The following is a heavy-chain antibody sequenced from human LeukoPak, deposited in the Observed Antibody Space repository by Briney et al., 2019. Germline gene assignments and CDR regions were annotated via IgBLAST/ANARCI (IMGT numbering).Heavy chain of an antibody. J-gene: IGHJ4*02. V-gene: IGHV3-20*04. CDR2: INWKGDST. D-gene: IGHD6-13*01. Sequence: GGSLRLSCAASGFSFDDHGMSWVRQAPGKGLEWVSGINWKGDSTGYADSVKGRFTVSRDNAKNSLYLQMNSLRAEDTALYYCARDLYSSSWYFVSPGGYWGQGTLVTVS. CDR3: ARDLYSSSWYFVSPGGY. CDR1: GFSFDDHG.